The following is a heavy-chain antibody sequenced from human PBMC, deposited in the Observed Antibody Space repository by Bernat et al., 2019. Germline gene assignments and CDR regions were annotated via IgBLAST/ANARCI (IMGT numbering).Heavy chain of an antibody. CDR3: ARVRPHYYYYGMDV. V-gene: IGHV3-30-3*01. Sequence: QVQLVESGGGVVQPGRSLRLSCAASGFTFSSYAMHWVRQAPGKGLEWVAVISYDGSNKYYADSVKGRFTISRDNSKNTLYLQMNSLRAEDTAVYYCARVRPHYYYYGMDVWGQGTTVTVSS. CDR2: ISYDGSNK. CDR1: GFTFSSYA. J-gene: IGHJ6*02.